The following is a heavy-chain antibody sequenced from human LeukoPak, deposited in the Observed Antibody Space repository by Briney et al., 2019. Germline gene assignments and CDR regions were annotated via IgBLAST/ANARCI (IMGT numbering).Heavy chain of an antibody. CDR1: GGSISSSSYY. D-gene: IGHD2-15*01. Sequence: SETLSLTCTVSGGSISSSSYYWGWIRQPPGKGLEWIGSNYYGGSTYYNPSLKSRVPISVDTSKNQFSLKLRSVTAADTAVYYCARGDLGFCSGGSCYWHYWGQGTLVTVSS. CDR3: ARGDLGFCSGGSCYWHY. CDR2: NYYGGST. J-gene: IGHJ4*02. V-gene: IGHV4-39*07.